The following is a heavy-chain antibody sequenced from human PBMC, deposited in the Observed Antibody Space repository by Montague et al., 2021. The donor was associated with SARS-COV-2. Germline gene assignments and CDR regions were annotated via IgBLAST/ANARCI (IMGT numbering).Heavy chain of an antibody. CDR1: GYSINSNYY. D-gene: IGHD4-11*01. J-gene: IGHJ6*02. CDR2: INHYGST. Sequence: SETLSLTCTVSGYSINSNYYWGWIRQPPGKGLEWIGEINHYGSTNYNPSLKSRVTMSVDTSKNQFSLKLSSVTAADTAVYYCARGLPVTTLFYYFGMDVWGQGTTVTVSS. CDR3: ARGLPVTTLFYYFGMDV. V-gene: IGHV4-38-2*02.